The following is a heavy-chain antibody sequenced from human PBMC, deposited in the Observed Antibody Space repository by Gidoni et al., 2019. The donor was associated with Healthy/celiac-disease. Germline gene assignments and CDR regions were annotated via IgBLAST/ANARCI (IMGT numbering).Heavy chain of an antibody. Sequence: EVQLVESGGGLVQPVGFLRLSCPASGFTFSSYSMNWVRQSPGKVLEWVSYISSSSSTIYYADSVKGRFTISRDNAKNSLYLQMNSLRAEDTAVYYCARDRAGSYSYYFDYWGQGTLVTVSS. CDR2: ISSSSSTI. CDR1: GFTFSSYS. V-gene: IGHV3-48*01. CDR3: ARDRAGSYSYYFDY. D-gene: IGHD5-18*01. J-gene: IGHJ4*02.